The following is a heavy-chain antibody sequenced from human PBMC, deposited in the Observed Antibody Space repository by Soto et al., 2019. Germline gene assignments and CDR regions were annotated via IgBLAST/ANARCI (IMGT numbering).Heavy chain of an antibody. D-gene: IGHD3-16*01. Sequence: ESGGGLVQPGRSLRLSCAASGFTFDDYAMHWVRQAPGKGLEWVSGISWNSGSIGYADSVKGRFTISRDNAKNSLYLQMNSLRAEDTALYYCAKAGGRSSQDWGQGTLVTVSS. J-gene: IGHJ4*02. V-gene: IGHV3-9*01. CDR3: AKAGGRSSQD. CDR1: GFTFDDYA. CDR2: ISWNSGSI.